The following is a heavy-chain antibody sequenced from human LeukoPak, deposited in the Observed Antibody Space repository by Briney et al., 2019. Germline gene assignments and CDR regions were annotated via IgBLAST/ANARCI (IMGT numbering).Heavy chain of an antibody. Sequence: PSETVSLTCTVSGGSFSSSSYYWGWIRQPPGKGLEWIGNIYYRGSTYYNPPLKSRVTISIDTSKKQFSLDLSSVTAEDTAVYYCARVALLYFGESPGYFDSWGPGSPVTLSS. V-gene: IGHV4-39*01. CDR1: GGSFSSSSYY. CDR3: ARVALLYFGESPGYFDS. D-gene: IGHD3-10*01. CDR2: IYYRGST. J-gene: IGHJ4*02.